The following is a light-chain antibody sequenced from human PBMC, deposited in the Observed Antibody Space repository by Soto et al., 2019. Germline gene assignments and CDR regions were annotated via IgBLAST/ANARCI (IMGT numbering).Light chain of an antibody. CDR3: QQYNNWPPDT. V-gene: IGKV3-15*01. J-gene: IGKJ3*01. Sequence: EIVMTQSPATLSVSPGERATLSCRASQSISRNLAWYQQKPGQAPRLLTYGASTRATGIPARFSGSGSGTDFTLTISSLQSEDFAIYYCQQYNNWPPDTFGPGTKVDFK. CDR1: QSISRN. CDR2: GAS.